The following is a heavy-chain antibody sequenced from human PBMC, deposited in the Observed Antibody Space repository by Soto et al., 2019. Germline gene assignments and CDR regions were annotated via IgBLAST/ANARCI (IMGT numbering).Heavy chain of an antibody. D-gene: IGHD3-22*01. CDR3: ARDLAGGYYIDY. CDR2: IIPILGIA. CDR1: GGTFSSYP. Sequence: QVQLVQSGAEVKKPGSSVKVSCKASGGTFSSYPISWVRQAPGQGLEWMGRIIPILGIANYAQKFQGRVTITADKSTSTAYMELSSLRSEDTAVYYCARDLAGGYYIDYWGQGTLVTVSS. V-gene: IGHV1-69*04. J-gene: IGHJ4*02.